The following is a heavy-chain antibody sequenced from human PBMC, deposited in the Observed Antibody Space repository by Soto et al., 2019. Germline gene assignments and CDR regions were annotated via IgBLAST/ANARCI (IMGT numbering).Heavy chain of an antibody. CDR1: GGSFSGYY. V-gene: IGHV4-34*01. CDR3: ARGELRFLEWLSYPNNAFDI. CDR2: INHSGST. D-gene: IGHD3-3*01. Sequence: QVQLQQWGAGLLKPSETLSLTCAVYGGSFSGYYWSWIRQPPGKGLEWIGEINHSGSTNYNPSLKSRVTISVDTSKNQFSLKLSSVTAADTAVYYCARGELRFLEWLSYPNNAFDIWGQGTMVTVSS. J-gene: IGHJ3*02.